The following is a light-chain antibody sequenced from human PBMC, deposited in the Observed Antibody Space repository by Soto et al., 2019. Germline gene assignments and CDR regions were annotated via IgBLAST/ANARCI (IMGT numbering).Light chain of an antibody. Sequence: SVLTQPPSASGTPGPRVTISCSGNRSNIGSNTVNWYQQLPGTAPKLLIYSNNQRPSGVPDRFSGSKSGTSASLAISGLQSEDEADYYCAAWDDSLNGXVFGTGNKVTVL. J-gene: IGLJ1*01. CDR3: AAWDDSLNGXV. V-gene: IGLV1-44*01. CDR2: SNN. CDR1: RSNIGSNT.